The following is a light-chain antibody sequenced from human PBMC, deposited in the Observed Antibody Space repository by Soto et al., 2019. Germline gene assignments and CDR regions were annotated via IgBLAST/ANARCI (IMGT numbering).Light chain of an antibody. CDR1: QSISRW. CDR2: TTS. CDR3: QHDNDFSWT. V-gene: IGKV1-5*03. Sequence: DIHLTQSPSTLSASVGDRITITCRASQSISRWLAWYQQKPGKAPKLLSYTTSRLESGVPSRFSGSGSGTDFTLTIDSLQPDDFATYYYQHDNDFSWTGGQGTKMEIK. J-gene: IGKJ1*01.